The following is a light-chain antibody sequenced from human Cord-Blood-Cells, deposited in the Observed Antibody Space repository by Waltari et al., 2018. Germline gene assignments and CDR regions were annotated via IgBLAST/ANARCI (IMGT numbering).Light chain of an antibody. CDR1: SRAVGGYTY. V-gene: IGLV2-14*01. Sequence: QSALTQPASVSGSPGQSITISCTGTSRAVGGYTYVSWYQPRPGKAPKLRIYDASNRPSGVSNRFSGSKSGNTASLTISGLQAEDEADYYCSSYTSSSLVVFGGGTKLTVL. CDR3: SSYTSSSLVV. J-gene: IGLJ2*01. CDR2: DAS.